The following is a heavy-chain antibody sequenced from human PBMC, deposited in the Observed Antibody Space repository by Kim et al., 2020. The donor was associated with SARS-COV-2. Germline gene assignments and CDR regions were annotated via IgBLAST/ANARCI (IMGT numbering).Heavy chain of an antibody. CDR3: ARFLLPATIFGWGRHLGDAFDI. CDR2: INPNSGGT. CDR1: GYTFTGYY. V-gene: IGHV1-2*02. J-gene: IGHJ3*02. D-gene: IGHD3-3*01. Sequence: ASVKVSCKASGYTFTGYYMHWVRQAPGQGLEWMGWINPNSGGTNYAQKFQGRVTMTRDTSISTAYMELSRLRSDDTAVYYCARFLLPATIFGWGRHLGDAFDIWGQGTMVSVSS.